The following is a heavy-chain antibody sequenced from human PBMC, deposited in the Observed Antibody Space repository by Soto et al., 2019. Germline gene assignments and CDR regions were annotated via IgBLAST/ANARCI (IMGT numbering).Heavy chain of an antibody. Sequence: EVQLVESGGGLVQPGRSLRLSCAASGFRFDDYGMHWVRQVPGKGLEWVSGISYYSGSIGYADSVKGRFTISRDNAKHPLYLQMNSLRAEDTALYDCAKSMGGPANGMDVWGQGTTVTVSS. D-gene: IGHD2-15*01. CDR1: GFRFDDYG. CDR3: AKSMGGPANGMDV. J-gene: IGHJ6*02. V-gene: IGHV3-9*01. CDR2: ISYYSGSI.